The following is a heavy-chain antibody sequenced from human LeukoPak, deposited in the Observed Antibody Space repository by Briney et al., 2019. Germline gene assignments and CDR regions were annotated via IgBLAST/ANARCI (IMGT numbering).Heavy chain of an antibody. J-gene: IGHJ6*03. D-gene: IGHD5-18*01. V-gene: IGHV3-23*01. CDR1: GFTFSSYA. Sequence: GGSLRLSCAASGFTFSSYAMSWVRQAPGKGLEWVSAISGSGGSTYYADSVKGRFTISRDNSKNTLYLQMNSLRAEDTAVYYCAKGNVDTAMVSYYYYYMDVWGKGTTVTVSS. CDR3: AKGNVDTAMVSYYYYYMDV. CDR2: ISGSGGST.